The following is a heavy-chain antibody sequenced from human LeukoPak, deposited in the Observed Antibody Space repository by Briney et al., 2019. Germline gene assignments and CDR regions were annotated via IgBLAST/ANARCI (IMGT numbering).Heavy chain of an antibody. V-gene: IGHV3-74*01. Sequence: GGSLRLSCAASGFTFSGHWMHWVRQAPGKGLVWVSRIKSDGSSPSYADTVRGRFTISRDNAKSTLYLQMNSLRAEDTAVYYCARDRGGDFDYWGQGTLVTVSS. CDR2: IKSDGSSP. CDR1: GFTFSGHW. J-gene: IGHJ4*02. CDR3: ARDRGGDFDY. D-gene: IGHD3-10*01.